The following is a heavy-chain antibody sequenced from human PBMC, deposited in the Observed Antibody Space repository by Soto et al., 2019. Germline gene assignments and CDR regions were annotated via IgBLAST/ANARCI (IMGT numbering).Heavy chain of an antibody. CDR3: AREQAKGGYYYYGMDV. J-gene: IGHJ6*02. D-gene: IGHD3-16*01. Sequence: SETLSLTCPVSGGSISSSSYYWGWIRQPPGKGLEWIGSIFYSGSTNYNPSLKSRVTISVDTSKNQFSLKLSSVTAADTAVYYCAREQAKGGYYYYGMDVWGQGTTVTAP. CDR1: GGSISSSSYY. CDR2: IFYSGST. V-gene: IGHV4-39*07.